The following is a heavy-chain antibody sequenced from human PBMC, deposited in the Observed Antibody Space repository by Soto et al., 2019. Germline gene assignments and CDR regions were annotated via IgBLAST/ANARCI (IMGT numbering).Heavy chain of an antibody. CDR2: IYYNGYT. CDR3: ARRTWSTWCFDF. J-gene: IGHJ4*02. D-gene: IGHD6-13*01. Sequence: QVQLQESGPGLVKPSETLSLTCTVPGGSISEYYWSWIRQPPGKGLEWIGFIYYNGYTSYNPSLKSRVTISVDPSKNQFSLKLSSVTAADTAVYYCARRTWSTWCFDFWGQGTLVTVSS. V-gene: IGHV4-59*08. CDR1: GGSISEYY.